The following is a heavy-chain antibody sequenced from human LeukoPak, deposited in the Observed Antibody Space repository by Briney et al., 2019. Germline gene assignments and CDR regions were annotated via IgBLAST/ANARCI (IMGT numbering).Heavy chain of an antibody. CDR2: NIPIFGTA. CDR1: GGTFSSYA. Sequence: SVKVSCKASGGTFSSYAISWVRQAPGQGLEWMGGNIPIFGTANYAQKFQGRVTITTDESTSTAYMELSSLRSEDTAVYYCARRGYCSSTSCSPENYYYMDVWGKGTTVTVSS. CDR3: ARRGYCSSTSCSPENYYYMDV. V-gene: IGHV1-69*05. D-gene: IGHD2-2*01. J-gene: IGHJ6*03.